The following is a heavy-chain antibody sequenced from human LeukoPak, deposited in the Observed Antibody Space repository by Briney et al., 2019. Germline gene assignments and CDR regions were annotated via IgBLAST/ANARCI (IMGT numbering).Heavy chain of an antibody. CDR2: ISSSSSYI. V-gene: IGHV3-21*01. CDR3: ARDSPGMLAYCYYYYGMDV. D-gene: IGHD1-26*01. Sequence: GGSLRLSCAASGFTFSSYSMNWVRQAPGKGLEWVSSISSSSSYIYYADSVKGRFTISRDNAKNSLYLQMNSLRAEDTAVYYCARDSPGMLAYCYYYYGMDVWGQGTTVTVSS. J-gene: IGHJ6*02. CDR1: GFTFSSYS.